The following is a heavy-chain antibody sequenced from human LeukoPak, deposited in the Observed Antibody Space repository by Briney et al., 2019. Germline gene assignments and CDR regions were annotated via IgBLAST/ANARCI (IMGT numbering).Heavy chain of an antibody. D-gene: IGHD6-19*01. CDR2: IVSGVST. J-gene: IGHJ4*02. CDR3: ATRSSG. V-gene: IGHV3-53*01. CDR1: GFTASSNY. Sequence: VGSLRLSCAASGFTASSNYMSWVRQAPGQGLGWVSVIVSGVSTDYADSVKGRFTISRDNSKNTLYLQMNSLRAEDTAVYYCATRSSGWGQGTLVTVSS.